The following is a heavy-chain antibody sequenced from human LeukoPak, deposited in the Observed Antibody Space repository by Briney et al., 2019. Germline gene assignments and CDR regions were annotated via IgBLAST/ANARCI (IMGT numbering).Heavy chain of an antibody. J-gene: IGHJ4*02. V-gene: IGHV3-30-3*01. CDR2: ISYDRSNK. Sequence: PGGSLRLSCAASGFTFSDYYMSWIRQAPGKGLEWVADISYDRSNKYYADSVKGRFSISRDNFKNKMFLQMNSLRAEDTAIYYCARDTLRARAAAVHWGLGTLVTVSS. CDR1: GFTFSDYY. D-gene: IGHD6-13*01. CDR3: ARDTLRARAAAVH.